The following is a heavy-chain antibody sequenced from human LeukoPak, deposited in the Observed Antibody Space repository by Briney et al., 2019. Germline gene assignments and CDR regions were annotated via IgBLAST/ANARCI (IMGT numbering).Heavy chain of an antibody. CDR1: GFTFSDFY. D-gene: IGHD3-10*01. CDR2: SSSSSGYT. CDR3: ARSKWATSSGRAGDFDY. V-gene: IGHV3-11*03. Sequence: PGGSLRLSSAASGFTFSDFYMSGSRQAAGMVLEWVSYSSSSSGYTKYADSVKGRFTISRDSAKNSLYLQMHSLRSEDTAVYYCARSKWATSSGRAGDFDYWGQGTLVTVSS. J-gene: IGHJ4*02.